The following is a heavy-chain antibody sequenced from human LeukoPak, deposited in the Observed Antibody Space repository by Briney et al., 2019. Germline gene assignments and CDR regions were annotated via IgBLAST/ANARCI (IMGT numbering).Heavy chain of an antibody. Sequence: ASVKVSCKASGYTFNGYYMHWVRQAPGQGLEWMGRISAYNGNTNYAQKLQGRVTMTTDTSTSTAYMELRSLRSDDTAVYYCARDRTTVTGVHFDYWGQGTLVTVSS. D-gene: IGHD4-17*01. CDR3: ARDRTTVTGVHFDY. CDR1: GYTFNGYY. V-gene: IGHV1-18*04. CDR2: ISAYNGNT. J-gene: IGHJ4*02.